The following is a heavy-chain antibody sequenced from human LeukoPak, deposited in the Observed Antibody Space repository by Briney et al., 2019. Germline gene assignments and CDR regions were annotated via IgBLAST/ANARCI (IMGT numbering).Heavy chain of an antibody. Sequence: GGSLRLSCAASGFTFSSYAMSWVRQAPGKGLEWVSSIDSSSSYIYYADSVKGRFTISRANAKNSLFLQMNSLRAEDTAVYYCARGPHGGFVIIPTEFWGQGTLVTVSS. J-gene: IGHJ4*02. CDR2: IDSSSSYI. V-gene: IGHV3-21*01. CDR3: ARGPHGGFVIIPTEF. D-gene: IGHD3-3*01. CDR1: GFTFSSYA.